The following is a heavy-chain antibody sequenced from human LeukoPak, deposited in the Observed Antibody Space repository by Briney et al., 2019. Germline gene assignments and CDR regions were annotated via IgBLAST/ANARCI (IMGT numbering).Heavy chain of an antibody. Sequence: GGSLRLSCAAPGFTFSNAWMSWVRQAPGKGLEGVGRIKSKTDGGTTDYAAPVKGRFTTSRDDSKNTLYLQMNSLKTEDTAVYYCTTAPGDYVPYFDYWGQGTLVTVSS. CDR3: TTAPGDYVPYFDY. CDR1: GFTFSNAW. J-gene: IGHJ4*02. V-gene: IGHV3-15*01. CDR2: IKSKTDGGTT. D-gene: IGHD4-17*01.